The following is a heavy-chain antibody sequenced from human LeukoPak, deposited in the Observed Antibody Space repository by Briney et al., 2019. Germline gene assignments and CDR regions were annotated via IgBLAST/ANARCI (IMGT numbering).Heavy chain of an antibody. V-gene: IGHV4-59*01. CDR3: ASTLGELSLYLDY. D-gene: IGHD3-16*02. CDR2: VYYSGGT. CDR1: GGSIRSYY. Sequence: TSGTLSLTCTVSGGSIRSYYWTWIRQPPGKGLEWIGCVYYSGGTYYNPSLKSRVTMSLDTSKNQFSLKLSSLTAADTAVYYCASTLGELSLYLDYWGQGTLVTVSS. J-gene: IGHJ4*02.